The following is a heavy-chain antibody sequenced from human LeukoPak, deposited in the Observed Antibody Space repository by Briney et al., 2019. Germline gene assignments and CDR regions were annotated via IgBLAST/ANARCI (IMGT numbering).Heavy chain of an antibody. D-gene: IGHD6-13*01. J-gene: IGHJ6*03. CDR2: IYYSGST. Sequence: SETLSLTRTVSGGSISSYYWSWIRQPPGKGLEWIGYIYYSGSTNYNPSLKSRVTISVDTSKNQFSLKLSSVTAADTAVYYCARGLEQLVQSYYYYYMDVWGKGTTVTVSS. CDR3: ARGLEQLVQSYYYYYMDV. V-gene: IGHV4-59*01. CDR1: GGSISSYY.